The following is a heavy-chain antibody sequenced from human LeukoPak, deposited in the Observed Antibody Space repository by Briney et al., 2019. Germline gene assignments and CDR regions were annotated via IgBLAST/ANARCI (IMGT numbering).Heavy chain of an antibody. Sequence: PGGSLRLSCAASGFTFSNAWMSWGRQAPGKGLEWVGRIKSKTDGGTTDYAAPVKGRFTISRDDSKNTLYLQMNSLKTEDTAVYYCTTENYDILTGYFPFDYWGQGTLVTVYS. CDR1: GFTFSNAW. CDR2: IKSKTDGGTT. V-gene: IGHV3-15*01. CDR3: TTENYDILTGYFPFDY. J-gene: IGHJ4*02. D-gene: IGHD3-9*01.